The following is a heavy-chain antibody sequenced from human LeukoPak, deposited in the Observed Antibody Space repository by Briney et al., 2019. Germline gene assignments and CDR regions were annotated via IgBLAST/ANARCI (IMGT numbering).Heavy chain of an antibody. CDR2: IYHSGST. CDR3: ARSAVAGTGVLIDY. Sequence: PSETLSLTCTVSGYSISSGYYWGWIRQPPGKGLEWIGSIYHSGSTYYNPSLKSRVTISVDKSKNQFSLKLSSVTAADTAVYYCARSAVAGTGVLIDYWGQGTLVTVSS. J-gene: IGHJ4*02. V-gene: IGHV4-38-2*02. CDR1: GYSISSGYY. D-gene: IGHD6-19*01.